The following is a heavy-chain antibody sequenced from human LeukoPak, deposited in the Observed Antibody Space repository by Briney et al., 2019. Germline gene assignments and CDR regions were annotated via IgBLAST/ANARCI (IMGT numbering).Heavy chain of an antibody. Sequence: PGGSLRLACAAAGFTVSDYYMSWIRQAPGKGLEWVSYISSSGSTIYYADSVKGRFTISRDNAKNSLYLQMNSLRAEDTAVYYCARAAVYYYYYMDVWGKGTTVTVSS. D-gene: IGHD2-15*01. J-gene: IGHJ6*03. V-gene: IGHV3-11*01. CDR2: ISSSGSTI. CDR1: GFTVSDYY. CDR3: ARAAVYYYYYMDV.